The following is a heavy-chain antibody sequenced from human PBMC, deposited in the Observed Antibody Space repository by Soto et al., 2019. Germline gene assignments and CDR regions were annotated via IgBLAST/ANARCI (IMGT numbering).Heavy chain of an antibody. CDR3: ARGQYYYDSSGYYHPLPGMDV. D-gene: IGHD3-22*01. CDR1: GYTFTSYG. V-gene: IGHV1-18*01. CDR2: ISPYNGNT. Sequence: QVQLVQSGAEVKKPEASVKVSCKASGYTFTSYGISWVRQAPGQGLEWMGWISPYNGNTNYAQKLQGKVTMTTDTSTSTAYMELRSPRSDDTAVYYCARGQYYYDSSGYYHPLPGMDVWGQGTTVTVSS. J-gene: IGHJ6*02.